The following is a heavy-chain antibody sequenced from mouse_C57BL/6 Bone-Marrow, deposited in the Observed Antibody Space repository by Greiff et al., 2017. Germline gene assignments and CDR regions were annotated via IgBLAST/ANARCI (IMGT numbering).Heavy chain of an antibody. CDR3: KGYAMDY. J-gene: IGHJ4*01. Sequence: EVQVVESGAELVRPGASVKLSCTASGFNIKDDYMHWVKQRPEQGLEWIGWIDPENGDTEYASKFQGKATITADTSSNTAYLQLSSLTSEDTAVYYCKGYAMDYWGQGTSGTVSS. CDR1: GFNIKDDY. V-gene: IGHV14-4*01. CDR2: IDPENGDT.